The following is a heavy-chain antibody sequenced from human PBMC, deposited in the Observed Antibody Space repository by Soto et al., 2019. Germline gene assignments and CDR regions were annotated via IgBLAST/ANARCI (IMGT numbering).Heavy chain of an antibody. CDR3: ARESLRITIFGVVPRGWFDP. V-gene: IGHV4-31*03. J-gene: IGHJ5*02. CDR2: IYYSGST. D-gene: IGHD3-3*01. Sequence: QVQLQESGPGLVKPSQTLSLTCTVSGGSISSGGYYWSWIRQHPGKGLEWIGYIYYSGSTYYNPSLKSRVTISVDTSKNQFALKLSSVTAADTAVYYCARESLRITIFGVVPRGWFDPWGQGTLVTVSS. CDR1: GGSISSGGYY.